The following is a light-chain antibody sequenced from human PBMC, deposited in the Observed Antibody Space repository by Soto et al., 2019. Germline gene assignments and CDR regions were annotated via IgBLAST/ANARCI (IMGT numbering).Light chain of an antibody. CDR3: QQYNEWPPFT. V-gene: IGKV3-15*01. Sequence: EIVMTQSPATLSVSPGGRATLSCRASESVSDNLAWYQQKPGQPPRLLIYGASTRATGIPARFSGSGSGTEFTLTISSLQSEDFAVYYCQQYNEWPPFTFGQGTRLEIK. J-gene: IGKJ5*01. CDR2: GAS. CDR1: ESVSDN.